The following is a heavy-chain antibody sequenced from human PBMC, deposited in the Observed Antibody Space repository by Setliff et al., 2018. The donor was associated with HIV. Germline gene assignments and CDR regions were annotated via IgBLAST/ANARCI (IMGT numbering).Heavy chain of an antibody. CDR3: ARSTWTRFGGALTQLWPQGGAFDI. Sequence: PSETLSLTCDVYGGSFRGYYWSWIRQSPGKGLEWTAEINDNGTTTSNPSLKSRVTISLDTPKNQFYLKLNSVTAADTAVYYCARSTWTRFGGALTQLWPQGGAFDIWGQGTKVTVSS. CDR2: INDNGTT. V-gene: IGHV4-34*01. J-gene: IGHJ3*02. D-gene: IGHD5-18*01. CDR1: GGSFRGYY.